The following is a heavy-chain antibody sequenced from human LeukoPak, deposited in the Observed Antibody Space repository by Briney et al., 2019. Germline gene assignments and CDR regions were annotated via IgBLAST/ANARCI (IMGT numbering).Heavy chain of an antibody. D-gene: IGHD2-15*01. J-gene: IGHJ3*02. CDR2: ISAYNGNT. V-gene: IGHV1-18*01. Sequence: GASVKVSCKASGYTFTSYGISWVRQAPGQGLEWMGWISAYNGNTNYAQKLQGRVTITTDESTSTAYMELSSLRSEDTAVYYCCYCSGGSCYSVGAFDIWGQGTMVTVSS. CDR3: CYCSGGSCYSVGAFDI. CDR1: GYTFTSYG.